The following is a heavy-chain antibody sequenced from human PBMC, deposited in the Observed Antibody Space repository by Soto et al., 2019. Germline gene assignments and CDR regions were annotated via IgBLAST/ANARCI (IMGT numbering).Heavy chain of an antibody. CDR3: ANSRRDAYNYVVDY. D-gene: IGHD5-12*01. CDR2: ISSSGSIR. J-gene: IGHJ4*02. Sequence: PGGSLRLSCEASGFTFSSDEMNWVRRAPGKGLEWVSYISSSGSIRNYAGSVTGRFTISRDNAKNSLYLQMNSLRVEDTAVYYCANSRRDAYNYVVDYWGQGTQVTVSS. V-gene: IGHV3-48*03. CDR1: GFTFSSDE.